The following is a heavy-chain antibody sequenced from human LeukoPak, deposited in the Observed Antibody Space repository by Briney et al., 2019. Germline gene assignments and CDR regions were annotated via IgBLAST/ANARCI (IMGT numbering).Heavy chain of an antibody. CDR2: INHSGST. J-gene: IGHJ3*02. D-gene: IGHD2-2*01. V-gene: IGHV4-34*01. CDR1: GGSFSGYY. CDR3: ARHSPPYCSSTSCYRADDAFDI. Sequence: SETLSLTCAVYGGSFSGYYWSWIRQPPGKGLEWIGEINHSGSTNYNPSLKSRVTISVDTSKNQFSLKLSSVTAADAAVYYCARHSPPYCSSTSCYRADDAFDIWGQGTMVTVSS.